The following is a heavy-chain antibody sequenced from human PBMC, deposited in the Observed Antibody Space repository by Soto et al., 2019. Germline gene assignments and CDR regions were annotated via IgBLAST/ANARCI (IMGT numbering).Heavy chain of an antibody. CDR2: IRSKTDGGTI. Sequence: GSVRLSCEDSGLSFSNAWMNGVRQAPGKGLEWVGQIRSKTDGGTIFYPAPVKDRFIISRDDSRNTLYLQMNSLKTEDTAVYYCTTAHPRGPDYWGQGTLVTVSS. V-gene: IGHV3-15*01. CDR3: TTAHPRGPDY. J-gene: IGHJ4*02. CDR1: GLSFSNAW. D-gene: IGHD5-12*01.